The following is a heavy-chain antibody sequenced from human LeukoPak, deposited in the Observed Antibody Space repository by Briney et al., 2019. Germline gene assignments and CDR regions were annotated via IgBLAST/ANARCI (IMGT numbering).Heavy chain of an antibody. CDR1: GFTFSSYG. J-gene: IGHJ3*02. Sequence: GGTLRLFCAASGFTFSSYGMSWVRQAPGKGLEWVSAISGSGGSTYYADSVKGRFTISRDNSKNTLYLQMNSLRAEDTAVYYCARDREEYCSGGSCQAFDIWGQGTMVTVSS. CDR3: ARDREEYCSGGSCQAFDI. D-gene: IGHD2-15*01. CDR2: ISGSGGST. V-gene: IGHV3-23*01.